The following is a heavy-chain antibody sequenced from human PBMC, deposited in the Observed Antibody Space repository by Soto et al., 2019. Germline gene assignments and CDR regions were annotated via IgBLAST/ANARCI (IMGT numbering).Heavy chain of an antibody. CDR1: GGTFSSYA. D-gene: IGHD5-12*01. Sequence: GASVKVSCKASGGTFSSYAISWVRQAPGQGLEWMGGIIPIFGTANYAQKFQGRVTITADESTSTAYMELSSLRSEDTAVYYCARRGYSDYDYPVFDIWGQGTMVTVSS. CDR3: ARRGYSDYDYPVFDI. CDR2: IIPIFGTA. J-gene: IGHJ3*02. V-gene: IGHV1-69*13.